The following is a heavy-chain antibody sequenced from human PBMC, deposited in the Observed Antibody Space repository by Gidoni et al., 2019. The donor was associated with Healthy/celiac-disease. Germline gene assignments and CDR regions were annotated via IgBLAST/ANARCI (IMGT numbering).Heavy chain of an antibody. D-gene: IGHD3-3*01. V-gene: IGHV4-39*01. CDR1: GGSISSSSSY. CDR3: ARAGRYYDFWSGYYGSADY. J-gene: IGHJ4*02. CDR2: IYYSGST. Sequence: QLQLQESGPGLVKPSETLSLTCTVSGGSISSSSSYWGWIREPPGKGLEWIGSIYYSGSTYYNPSLKSRVTISGDTSKNQFSLKLSSVTAADTAVDYWARAGRYYDFWSGYYGSADYWGQGTLVTVSS.